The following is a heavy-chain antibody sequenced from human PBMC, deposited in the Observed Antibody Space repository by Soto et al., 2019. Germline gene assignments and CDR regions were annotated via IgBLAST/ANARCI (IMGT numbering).Heavy chain of an antibody. CDR3: ANGGGYYDRSGYYSYPIPDY. Sequence: EVQLLESGGGLVQPGGSLRLSCAASGFTFSSYAMSWVRHAPGKGLEWVSAISGSGGSTYYADSVKGRFTISMDNSTNTLYLQMNRLRAEDTAVYYCANGGGYYDRSGYYSYPIPDYWGQGTLVTVSS. V-gene: IGHV3-23*01. J-gene: IGHJ4*02. CDR2: ISGSGGST. CDR1: GFTFSSYA. D-gene: IGHD3-22*01.